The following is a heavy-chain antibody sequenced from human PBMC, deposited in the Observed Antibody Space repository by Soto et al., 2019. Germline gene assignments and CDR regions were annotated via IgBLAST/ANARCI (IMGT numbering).Heavy chain of an antibody. V-gene: IGHV5-51*01. CDR2: VHPGDSDT. J-gene: IGHJ4*02. D-gene: IGHD2-15*01. CDR3: TRAVVVVAGSGYLDH. CDR1: GYSFTSYW. Sequence: GESLKISCKGSGYSFTSYWIAWVRQMPGKGLEWMGIVHPGDSDTRYSPSIQGQVSISVDKSISTAYLQWSSLKASDTAMYYCTRAVVVVAGSGYLDHCGEGTLVTVSS.